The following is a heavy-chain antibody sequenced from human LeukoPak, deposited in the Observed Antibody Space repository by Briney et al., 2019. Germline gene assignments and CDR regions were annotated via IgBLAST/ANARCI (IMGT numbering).Heavy chain of an antibody. CDR2: INHSGST. CDR3: ARDRGNWNEHYYYMDV. V-gene: IGHV4-34*01. D-gene: IGHD1-1*01. Sequence: SETLSLTCAVYGGSFSGYYWSWIRQPPGKGLEWIGEINHSGSTNYNPSLKSRVTISVDTSKNQFSLKLSSVTAADTAVYYCARDRGNWNEHYYYMDVWGKGTTVTVSS. J-gene: IGHJ6*03. CDR1: GGSFSGYY.